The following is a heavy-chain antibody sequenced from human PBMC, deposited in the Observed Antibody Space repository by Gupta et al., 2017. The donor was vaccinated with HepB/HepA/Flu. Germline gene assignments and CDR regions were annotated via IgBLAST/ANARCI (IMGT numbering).Heavy chain of an antibody. CDR3: ARMYSSSSLSVNYYYYYGMDV. V-gene: IGHV3-13*01. J-gene: IGHJ6*02. CDR2: IGTAGDT. D-gene: IGHD6-6*01. CDR1: GFTFSSYD. Sequence: EVQLVESGGGLVQPGGSLRLSCAASGFTFSSYDMTWVRQATGKGLEWVSAIGTAGDTYYPGSVKGRFTISRENAKNSLYLQMNSLRAGDTAVYYCARMYSSSSLSVNYYYYYGMDVWGQGTTVTVSS.